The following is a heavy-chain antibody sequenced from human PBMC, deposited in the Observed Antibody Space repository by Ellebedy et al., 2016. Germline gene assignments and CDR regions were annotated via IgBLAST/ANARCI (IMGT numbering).Heavy chain of an antibody. CDR3: ARGHGLLWFGELGNDY. CDR2: MNPNSGNT. V-gene: IGHV1-8*01. J-gene: IGHJ4*02. Sequence: ASVKVSCXASGYIFTSYDLNWVRQATGQGLEWMGWMNPNSGNTGYAQKFQGRVTMTRNTSISTAYMELSSLRSEDTAVYYCARGHGLLWFGELGNDYWGQGTLVTVSS. CDR1: GYIFTSYD. D-gene: IGHD3-10*01.